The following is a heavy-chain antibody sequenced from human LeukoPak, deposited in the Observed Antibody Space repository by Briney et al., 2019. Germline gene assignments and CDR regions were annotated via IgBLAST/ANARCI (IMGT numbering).Heavy chain of an antibody. V-gene: IGHV3-30-3*01. CDR2: ISYDGSNK. D-gene: IGHD6-6*01. J-gene: IGHJ3*02. CDR1: GFTFSSYA. CDR3: ARGSAAQFKFVDAFDI. Sequence: GRSLRLSCAASGFTFSSYAMHWVRQAPGKGLEWVAVISYDGSNKYYADSVKGRFTISRDNSKNTLYLQMNSLRAEDTAVYYCARGSAAQFKFVDAFDIWGQGTMVTVSS.